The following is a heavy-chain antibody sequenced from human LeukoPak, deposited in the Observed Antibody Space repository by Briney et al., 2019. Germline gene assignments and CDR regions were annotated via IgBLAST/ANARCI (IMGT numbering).Heavy chain of an antibody. J-gene: IGHJ4*02. CDR1: GFTFSSYE. V-gene: IGHV3-48*03. D-gene: IGHD3-16*01. CDR2: ISSSGSTI. Sequence: GGSLRLSCAASGFTFSSYEMNWVRQAPGKGLEWVSYISSSGSTIYYADSVKGRFTISRDNAKNSLYLQMNSLRAEDTAVYYCARDNYVWGSIYDYWGQGTLVTVSS. CDR3: ARDNYVWGSIYDY.